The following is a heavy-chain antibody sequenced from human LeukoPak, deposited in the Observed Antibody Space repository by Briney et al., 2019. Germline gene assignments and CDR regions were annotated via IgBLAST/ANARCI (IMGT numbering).Heavy chain of an antibody. D-gene: IGHD4-17*01. V-gene: IGHV3-21*01. Sequence: GGSLRLSCAASGFTFSSHTMNWVRRAPGKGLEWVSSISSGSSYIYYADSVKGRFTISRDNAKNSLYLQMNSLRAEDTAVYYCARDMKYDNGDSDDYFDYWGQGTLVTVSS. CDR1: GFTFSSHT. CDR2: ISSGSSYI. CDR3: ARDMKYDNGDSDDYFDY. J-gene: IGHJ4*02.